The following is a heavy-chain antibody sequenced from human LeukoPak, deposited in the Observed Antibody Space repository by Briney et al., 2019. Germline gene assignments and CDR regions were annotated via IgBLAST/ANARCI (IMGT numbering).Heavy chain of an antibody. V-gene: IGHV3-30*02. CDR3: ARTARWPTPFDF. CDR2: IRYDGSNK. J-gene: IGHJ5*01. Sequence: GGSLRLSCAASGFTFSSYSMNWVRQAPGKGLEWVAFIRYDGSNKYYADSVKGRFTISRDNSKNTLYVQMNSLRVEETAVYYCARTARWPTPFDFWGQGTLVSVSS. CDR1: GFTFSSYS. D-gene: IGHD4-23*01.